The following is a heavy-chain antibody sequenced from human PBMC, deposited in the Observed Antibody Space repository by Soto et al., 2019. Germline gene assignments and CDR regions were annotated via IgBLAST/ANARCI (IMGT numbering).Heavy chain of an antibody. Sequence: QVQLVQSGAEVKKPGASVKVSCKASGYTFTSYYMHWVRQAPGQGLEWMGIINPSGGSTSYAQKFKGRVTMTRDTSTSTVYMELSSLRSEDTAVYYCASAGRVVVPASHENWFDPWGQGTLVTVSS. CDR1: GYTFTSYY. V-gene: IGHV1-46*03. CDR3: ASAGRVVVPASHENWFDP. CDR2: INPSGGST. D-gene: IGHD2-2*01. J-gene: IGHJ5*02.